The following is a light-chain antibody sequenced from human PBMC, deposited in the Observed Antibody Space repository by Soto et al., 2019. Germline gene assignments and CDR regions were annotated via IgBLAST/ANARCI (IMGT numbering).Light chain of an antibody. J-gene: IGLJ3*02. CDR3: AAWDDSLSGWV. Sequence: QSVLTQPPSASGAPGQRVTISSSGSSSNIGSNYVYWYQKLPGTAPKLLIYRNNQRPSGVPDRFSGSKSGTSASLAISGLRSEDEADYYCAAWDDSLSGWVFGGGTQLTVL. CDR1: SSNIGSNY. V-gene: IGLV1-47*01. CDR2: RNN.